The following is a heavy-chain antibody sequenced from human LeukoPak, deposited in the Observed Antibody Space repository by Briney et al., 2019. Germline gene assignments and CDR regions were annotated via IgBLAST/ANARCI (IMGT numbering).Heavy chain of an antibody. J-gene: IGHJ4*02. CDR1: GYSFTSYW. V-gene: IGHV5-51*01. D-gene: IGHD3-22*01. Sequence: ESLKISCRGSGYSFTSYWIVWWRQQPAKNLEWMGIIYPGDSDTRYCPSFQGQVTISADKYISTDYLQWSSLKASDTAMYYCARWHYDSSGGLDYWGQGTLVTVSS. CDR2: IYPGDSDT. CDR3: ARWHYDSSGGLDY.